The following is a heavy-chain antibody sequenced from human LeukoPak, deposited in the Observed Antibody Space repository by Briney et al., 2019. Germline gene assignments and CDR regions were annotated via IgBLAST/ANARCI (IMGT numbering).Heavy chain of an antibody. CDR3: ARSGRIAAIRYYYYMDV. CDR2: IYYSGST. V-gene: IGHV4-59*01. CDR1: GGSISSYY. J-gene: IGHJ6*03. Sequence: SETLSLTCTVSGGSISSYYWSWIRQPPGKGLEWIGYIYYSGSTNYNPSLKSRVTISVDTSKNQFSLKLSSVTAADTAVYYCARSGRIAAIRYYYYMDVWGKGTTVTVSS. D-gene: IGHD6-13*01.